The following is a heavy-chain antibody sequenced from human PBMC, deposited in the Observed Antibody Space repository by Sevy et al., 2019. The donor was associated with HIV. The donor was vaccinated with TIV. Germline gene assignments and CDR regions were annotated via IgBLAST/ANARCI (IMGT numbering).Heavy chain of an antibody. Sequence: GGSLRLSCAASGFTVSSNYMSWVRQAPGKGLEWVSFIYSGGSTYYADSVKGRFTISRDKSKNTLYLQMNSLRAEDTAVYYCATTQEVIGTSVYAFHIWGQGTMVTVSS. V-gene: IGHV3-53*01. CDR2: IYSGGST. CDR1: GFTVSSNY. J-gene: IGHJ3*02. CDR3: ATTQEVIGTSVYAFHI. D-gene: IGHD1-7*01.